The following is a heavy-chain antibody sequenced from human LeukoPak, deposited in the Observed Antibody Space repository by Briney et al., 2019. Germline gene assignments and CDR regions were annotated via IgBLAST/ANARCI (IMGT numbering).Heavy chain of an antibody. J-gene: IGHJ4*02. CDR2: ISSSSSSI. CDR3: ARDKWLTTTHYFDY. V-gene: IGHV3-21*01. Sequence: GGSLRLSCAASGFTFSSYSMNWVRQAPGKGLDWVSSISSSSSSIYYADSVKGRFTISRDNAKNSLSLQMNSLRAEDTAVYYCARDKWLTTTHYFDYWGQGTLVTVSS. CDR1: GFTFSSYS. D-gene: IGHD4-11*01.